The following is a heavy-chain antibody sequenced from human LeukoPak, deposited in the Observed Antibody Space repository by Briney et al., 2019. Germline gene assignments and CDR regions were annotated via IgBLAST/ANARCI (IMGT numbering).Heavy chain of an antibody. CDR2: FSYDGNNK. CDR3: AKEISVAGMFDY. Sequence: RPGGSLRLSCAASGFTFSSYAMHWVRQAPGKGLEWVAFFSYDGNNKYYADSVKGRFTISRDNSKNTLYLQMNSLRAEDTAVYYCAKEISVAGMFDYWGQGTTVTVSS. D-gene: IGHD6-19*01. CDR1: GFTFSSYA. J-gene: IGHJ4*03. V-gene: IGHV3-30-3*01.